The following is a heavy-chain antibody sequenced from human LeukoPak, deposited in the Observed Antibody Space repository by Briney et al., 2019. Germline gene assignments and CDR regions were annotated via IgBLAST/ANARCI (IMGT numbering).Heavy chain of an antibody. J-gene: IGHJ4*02. V-gene: IGHV1-18*04. Sequence: ASVKVSCKASGYTFTSYGISGVRQAPGQGLDGMGWISAYNGNTNYAQKLQGRVTINTDTSTSTAYMELRSMSSDDTAVYYCARVTRYLGSTGGRYFDHWGQGTLVTVSS. CDR1: GYTFTSYG. CDR3: ARVTRYLGSTGGRYFDH. CDR2: ISAYNGNT. D-gene: IGHD3-16*01.